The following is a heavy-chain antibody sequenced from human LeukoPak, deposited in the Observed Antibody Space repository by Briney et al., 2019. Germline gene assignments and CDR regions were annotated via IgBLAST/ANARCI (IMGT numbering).Heavy chain of an antibody. D-gene: IGHD4-17*01. CDR2: IDWDDDK. CDR1: GFSLSPSGMC. V-gene: IGHV2-70*11. Sequence: SGPALVKPTQTLTLTCTFSGFSLSPSGMCVSWIRQPPGKALEWLARIDWDDDKYYSTSLKTRLTISKDTSKNQVVLTMTNMDPVDTATYYCARTSDGDHFQTAGTVDYWGQGTQVTVSS. J-gene: IGHJ4*02. CDR3: ARTSDGDHFQTAGTVDY.